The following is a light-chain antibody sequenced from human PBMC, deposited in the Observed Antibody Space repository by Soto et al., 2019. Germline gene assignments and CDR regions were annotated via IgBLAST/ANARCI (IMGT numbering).Light chain of an antibody. Sequence: SYELTQPPSVSVSPGQTASITCSGDKLGDKYACWYQQKPGQSPVLVIYQDCKRPSGIPERFSGSNSGNTATLTISGTQAMDEADYYCQAWDSSRGVGFGGGTKLTVL. CDR3: QAWDSSRGVG. V-gene: IGLV3-1*01. CDR1: KLGDKY. J-gene: IGLJ2*01. CDR2: QDC.